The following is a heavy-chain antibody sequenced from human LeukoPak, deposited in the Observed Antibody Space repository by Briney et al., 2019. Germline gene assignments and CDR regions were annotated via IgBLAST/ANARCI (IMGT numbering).Heavy chain of an antibody. D-gene: IGHD6-13*01. CDR1: GFTFSTYA. V-gene: IGHV3-64D*06. CDR3: VKGSMAAAGDILSSSFDY. J-gene: IGHJ4*02. CDR2: INNNGRST. Sequence: GGSLRLSCSASGFTFSTYAMHWVRQAPGKGLEYISTINNNGRSTYYADSVKGRLTISRDNSKNTLYLQMTSLRVEDTAVYYCVKGSMAAAGDILSSSFDYWGQGTLVTVSS.